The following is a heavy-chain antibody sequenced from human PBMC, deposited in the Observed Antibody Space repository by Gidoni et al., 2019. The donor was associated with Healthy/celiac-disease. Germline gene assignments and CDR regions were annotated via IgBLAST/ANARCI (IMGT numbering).Heavy chain of an antibody. CDR2: IKSKTDGGST. V-gene: IGHV3-15*07. D-gene: IGHD3-10*01. J-gene: IGHJ4*02. CDR3: TTDRDTMVRGELYLDY. Sequence: EVQLVESGGGLVKRGGSLRLSCAASGFTSRNAWMIWVRQAPGKGLEWVGRIKSKTDGGSTDYAAPVKGRFTISRDDSKNTLYLQMNSLKTEDTAVYYCTTDRDTMVRGELYLDYWGQGTLVTVSS. CDR1: GFTSRNAW.